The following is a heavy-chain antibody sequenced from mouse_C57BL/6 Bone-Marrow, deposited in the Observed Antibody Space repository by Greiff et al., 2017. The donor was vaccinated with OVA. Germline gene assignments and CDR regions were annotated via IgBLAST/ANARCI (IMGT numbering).Heavy chain of an antibody. CDR3: AKVRGFITVVEGLYYFDY. J-gene: IGHJ2*01. Sequence: EVKLMESGGGLVKPGGSLKLSCAASGFTFSSYAMSWVRQTPEKRLEWVATISDGGSYTYYQDNVKGRFTITRDNAKNNLYLQMSHLKSEDTAMYYCAKVRGFITVVEGLYYFDYWGRGTTLTVSS. V-gene: IGHV5-4*03. D-gene: IGHD1-1*01. CDR2: ISDGGSYT. CDR1: GFTFSSYA.